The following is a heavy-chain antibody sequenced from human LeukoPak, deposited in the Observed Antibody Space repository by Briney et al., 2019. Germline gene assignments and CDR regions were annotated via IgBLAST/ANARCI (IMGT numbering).Heavy chain of an antibody. CDR3: ARRNPTSCYDY. V-gene: IGHV3-74*01. J-gene: IGHJ4*02. D-gene: IGHD2-2*01. Sequence: GGSLRLSCAASGFTFSSYWMHWVRQAPGKGLVWVSRINSDGSSTSYADSVKGRFTISRDSAKNTLYLQMNSLRAEDTAVYYCARRNPTSCYDYWGQGTLVTVSS. CDR2: INSDGSST. CDR1: GFTFSSYW.